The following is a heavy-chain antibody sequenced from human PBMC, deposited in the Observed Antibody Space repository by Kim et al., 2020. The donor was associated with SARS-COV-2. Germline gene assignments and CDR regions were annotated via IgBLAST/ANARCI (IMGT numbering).Heavy chain of an antibody. V-gene: IGHV4-31*03. CDR3: ARVEWFGHDRGAFDI. CDR2: IYYSGST. CDR1: GGSISSGGYY. J-gene: IGHJ3*02. D-gene: IGHD3-10*01. Sequence: SETLSLTCTVSGGSISSGGYYWSWIRQHPGKGLEWIGYIYYSGSTYYNPSLKSRVTISVDTSKNQFSLKLSSVTAADTAVYYCARVEWFGHDRGAFDIWGQGTMVTVSS.